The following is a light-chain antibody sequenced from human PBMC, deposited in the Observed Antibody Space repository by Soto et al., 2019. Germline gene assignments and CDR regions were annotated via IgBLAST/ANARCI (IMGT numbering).Light chain of an antibody. J-gene: IGKJ1*01. CDR1: QSINIW. V-gene: IGKV1-5*01. Sequence: DIQITQSPSTLSASVGDRVTITCRASQSINIWLAWYQQKPGKTPNLLIYDASSLESGVPSRFSGSGSGTEFTLTISSLQTDDFSTYYCQQYHSYWTFGQGTKVDIK. CDR3: QQYHSYWT. CDR2: DAS.